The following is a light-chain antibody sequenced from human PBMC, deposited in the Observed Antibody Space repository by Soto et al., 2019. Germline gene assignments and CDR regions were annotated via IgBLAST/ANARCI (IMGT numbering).Light chain of an antibody. Sequence: QSVLTQPPSASGTPGQRVTISCSGSNSNIGSNTVNWYQQLPGTAPKLLIYYDNLRPSGVPDRISGSKSGTSASLAISGLQSDDEADYYCAAWDGSLNGRVFGNGTKVTVL. J-gene: IGLJ1*01. CDR1: NSNIGSNT. V-gene: IGLV1-44*01. CDR2: YDN. CDR3: AAWDGSLNGRV.